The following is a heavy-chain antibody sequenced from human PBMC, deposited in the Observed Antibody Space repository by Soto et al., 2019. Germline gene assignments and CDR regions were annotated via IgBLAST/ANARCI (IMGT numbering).Heavy chain of an antibody. Sequence: QVTLKESGPVLVKPTETLTLTCTVSGFSLSNARMGVSWIRQPPGKALEWLAHIFSNDEKYYSTSLKSRLTISKDTSKSQVVLTMTNMDPVDTATYYCARNSEANWFDPWGQGTLVTVSS. CDR3: ARNSEANWFDP. CDR1: GFSLSNARMG. V-gene: IGHV2-26*01. J-gene: IGHJ5*02. D-gene: IGHD2-15*01. CDR2: IFSNDEK.